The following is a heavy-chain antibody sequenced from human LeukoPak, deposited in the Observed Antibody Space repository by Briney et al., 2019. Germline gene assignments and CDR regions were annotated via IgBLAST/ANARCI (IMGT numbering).Heavy chain of an antibody. CDR2: IYTAGET. Sequence: PGGSLRLSCVVSGFTVSNNYMSWVRQAPGKGLEWVSVIYTAGETHYADSVKGRFTISRDISKNTVYLQMNSLRGDDTAMYYCASEGDWGQGTLVTVSS. J-gene: IGHJ4*02. CDR3: ASEGD. D-gene: IGHD3-16*01. V-gene: IGHV3-66*02. CDR1: GFTVSNNY.